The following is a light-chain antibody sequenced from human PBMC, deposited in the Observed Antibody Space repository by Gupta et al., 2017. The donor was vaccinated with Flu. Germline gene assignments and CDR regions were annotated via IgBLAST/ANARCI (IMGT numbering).Light chain of an antibody. CDR1: QSVSIW. V-gene: IGKV1-5*03. J-gene: IGKJ1*01. Sequence: DIQVTHFPSTLSGSVGDRVTITCRVSQSVSIWLTWYQHKPGEAPKLLIYRASILESGVSSRCSGSGSGTEFALTISSLQPEDSATYYCLQYSSYSPWSFGQGTKVEVK. CDR2: RAS. CDR3: LQYSSYSPWS.